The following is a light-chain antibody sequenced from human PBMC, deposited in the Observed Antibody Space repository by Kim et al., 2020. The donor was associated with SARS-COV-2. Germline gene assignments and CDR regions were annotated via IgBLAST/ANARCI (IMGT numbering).Light chain of an antibody. CDR2: KAS. V-gene: IGKV1-5*03. CDR3: QQYSRSPYS. CDR1: QAIRDW. Sequence: SASVGDRVTITCRASQAIRDWLAWYQQKPGKAPRLLIYKASSLERGVPSRFSGSGFGTEFTFTIDSLQPDDFATYYCQQYSRSPYSFGQGTKLEI. J-gene: IGKJ2*03.